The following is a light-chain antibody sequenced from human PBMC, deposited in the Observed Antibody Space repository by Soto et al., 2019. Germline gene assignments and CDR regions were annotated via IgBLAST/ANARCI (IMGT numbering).Light chain of an antibody. V-gene: IGLV2-14*01. J-gene: IGLJ1*01. CDR1: SSDFGGYNY. CDR2: DVS. CDR3: TSYTPTSTLYV. Sequence: QSVLTQPASVSGSPGQSITISCTGSSSDFGGYNYVSWYQQHPGKAPKLMIYDVSNRPSGVSNRFSGSKSGNTASLTISGLQAEDEADYYCTSYTPTSTLYVFGTGTKVTVL.